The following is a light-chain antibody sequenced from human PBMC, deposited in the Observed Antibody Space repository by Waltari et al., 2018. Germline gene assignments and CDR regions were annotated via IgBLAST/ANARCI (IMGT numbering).Light chain of an antibody. J-gene: IGKJ5*01. V-gene: IGKV2-30*02. CDR3: MQDTHWPPIT. CDR2: KVS. Sequence: SLVHSDGNTYLNWFLQRPGQSPRRLIYKVSKRDAGVPDRLSGSGSGTDFTLKISRVEAEDVGIYYCMQDTHWPPITFGQGTRLEIK. CDR1: SLVHSDGNTY.